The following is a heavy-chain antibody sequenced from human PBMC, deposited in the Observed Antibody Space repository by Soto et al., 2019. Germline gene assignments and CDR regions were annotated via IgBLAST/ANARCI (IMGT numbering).Heavy chain of an antibody. CDR3: ARLGVVVPAARPCSYYYYYGMDV. J-gene: IGHJ6*02. CDR2: IDPSDSYT. Sequence: PGESLKISCKGSGYSFTSYWISWVRQMPGKGLEWMGRIDPSDSYTNYSPSFQGHVTISADKSISTAYLQWSSLKASDTAMYYCARLGVVVPAARPCSYYYYYGMDVWGQGTTVTVSS. D-gene: IGHD2-2*01. CDR1: GYSFTSYW. V-gene: IGHV5-10-1*01.